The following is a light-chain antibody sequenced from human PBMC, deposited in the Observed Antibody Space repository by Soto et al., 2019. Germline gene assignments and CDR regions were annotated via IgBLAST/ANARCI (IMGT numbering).Light chain of an antibody. Sequence: ETVLTQSPGTLSLSPGERATLSCRASQSVGNSYLAWYQQKPGQAPRLLIYGTSNRATGIPDRFSGSGSGTDFTLTISRLEPEDFAVYYCQQSGSSPRTFGQGTRVEIK. CDR1: QSVGNSY. J-gene: IGKJ1*01. V-gene: IGKV3-20*01. CDR3: QQSGSSPRT. CDR2: GTS.